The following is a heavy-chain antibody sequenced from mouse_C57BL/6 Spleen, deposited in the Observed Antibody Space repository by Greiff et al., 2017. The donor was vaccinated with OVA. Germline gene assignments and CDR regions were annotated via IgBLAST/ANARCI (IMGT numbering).Heavy chain of an antibody. V-gene: IGHV5-17*01. Sequence: EVQRVESGGGLVKPGGSLKLSCAASGFTFSDYGMHWVRQAPEKGLEWVAYISSGSSTIYYADTVKGRFTISRDNAKNTLFLQMTSLRSEDTAMYYCAKLTTGWYFDVWGTGTTVTVSS. J-gene: IGHJ1*03. D-gene: IGHD1-1*01. CDR1: GFTFSDYG. CDR2: ISSGSSTI. CDR3: AKLTTGWYFDV.